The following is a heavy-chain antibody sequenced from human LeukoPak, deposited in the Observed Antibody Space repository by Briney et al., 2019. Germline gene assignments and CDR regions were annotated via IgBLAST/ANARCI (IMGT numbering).Heavy chain of an antibody. J-gene: IGHJ5*02. CDR1: GFTLSNYW. V-gene: IGHV3-23*01. Sequence: PGGSLRLSCAASGFTLSNYWMHWVRQAPGKGLEWVSAISGSGDNTYYADSVKGRFTISRDNSKNSLYLQMNSLRAEDTAVYYCAKRAQIAIPGVWFDPWGQGTLVTVSS. D-gene: IGHD1-14*01. CDR3: AKRAQIAIPGVWFDP. CDR2: ISGSGDNT.